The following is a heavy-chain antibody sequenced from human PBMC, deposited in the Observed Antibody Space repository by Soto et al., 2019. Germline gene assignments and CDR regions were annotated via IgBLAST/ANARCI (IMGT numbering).Heavy chain of an antibody. D-gene: IGHD7-27*01. V-gene: IGHV3-23*01. Sequence: GESLKISCAASGFTFSSYAMSWVRQAPGKGLEWVSAISGSGGSTYYADSVKGRFTISRDNSKNTLYLQMNSLRAEDTAVYYCAKEGVKLGHWYFDLWGRGTLVTVSS. CDR3: AKEGVKLGHWYFDL. CDR1: GFTFSSYA. CDR2: ISGSGGST. J-gene: IGHJ2*01.